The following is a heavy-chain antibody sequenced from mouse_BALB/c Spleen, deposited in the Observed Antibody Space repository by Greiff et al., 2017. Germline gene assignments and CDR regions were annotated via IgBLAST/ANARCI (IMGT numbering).Heavy chain of an antibody. CDR1: GFTFSSYG. CDR2: INSNGGST. CDR3: AREGVPIYFDY. D-gene: IGHD6-1*01. Sequence: EVMLVESGGGLVQPGGSLKLSCAASGFTFSSYGMSWVRQTPDKRLELVATINSNGGSTYYPDSVKGRFTISRDNAKNTLYLQMSSLKSEDTAMYYCAREGVPIYFDYWGQGTTLTVSS. V-gene: IGHV5-6-3*01. J-gene: IGHJ2*01.